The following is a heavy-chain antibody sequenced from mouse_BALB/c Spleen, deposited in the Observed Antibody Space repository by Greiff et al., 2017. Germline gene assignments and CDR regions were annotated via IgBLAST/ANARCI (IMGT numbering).Heavy chain of an antibody. CDR2: ISYSGST. D-gene: IGHD4-1*01. Sequence: EVQRVESGPGLVKPSQSLSLTCTVTGYSITSDYAWNWIRQFPGNKLEWMGYISYSGSTSYNPSLKSRISITRDTSKNQFFLQLNSVTTEDTATYYCARLTGTLYFDYWGQGTTLTVSS. J-gene: IGHJ2*01. V-gene: IGHV3-2*02. CDR1: GYSITSDYA. CDR3: ARLTGTLYFDY.